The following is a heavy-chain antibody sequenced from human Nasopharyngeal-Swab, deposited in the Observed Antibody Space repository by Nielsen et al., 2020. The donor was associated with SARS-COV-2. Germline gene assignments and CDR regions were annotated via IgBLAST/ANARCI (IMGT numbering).Heavy chain of an antibody. V-gene: IGHV3-48*02. Sequence: GGSLRLSCAASGFTLSSYSMNWVRQAPGKGLEWVSYISSSSSTIYYADSVKGRFTISRDNAKNSLYLQMNSLRDEDTAVYYCAREYYDFWSGYIDYYYGMDVWGQGTTVTVSS. CDR2: ISSSSSTI. J-gene: IGHJ6*02. CDR1: GFTLSSYS. CDR3: AREYYDFWSGYIDYYYGMDV. D-gene: IGHD3-3*01.